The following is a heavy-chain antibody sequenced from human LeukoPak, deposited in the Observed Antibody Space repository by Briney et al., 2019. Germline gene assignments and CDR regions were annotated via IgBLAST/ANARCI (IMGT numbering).Heavy chain of an antibody. D-gene: IGHD6-13*01. CDR3: AKDRDSSCFNWFDP. Sequence: GRSLRLSCAASGFTFSSYAMSWVRQAPGKGLEWVSAISGSGGSTYYADSVKGRFTISRDNSKNTLYLQMNSLRAEDTAVYYCAKDRDSSCFNWFDPWGQGTLVTVSS. CDR2: ISGSGGST. J-gene: IGHJ5*02. V-gene: IGHV3-23*01. CDR1: GFTFSSYA.